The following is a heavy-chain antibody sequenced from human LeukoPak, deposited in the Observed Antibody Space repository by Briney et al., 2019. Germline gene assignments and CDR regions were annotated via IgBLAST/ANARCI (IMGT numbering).Heavy chain of an antibody. CDR2: ISGSGGST. J-gene: IGHJ6*03. CDR1: GFTFSSYA. V-gene: IGHV3-23*01. CDR3: AKFYGDYYYYYYMDV. Sequence: GGSLRLSCAASGFTFSSYAMSWVRQAPGKGLEWVSSISGSGGSTYYADSVKGRFTISRDNSKNTLYLQMNSLRAEDTAVYYCAKFYGDYYYYYYMDVWGKGTTVAVSS. D-gene: IGHD4-17*01.